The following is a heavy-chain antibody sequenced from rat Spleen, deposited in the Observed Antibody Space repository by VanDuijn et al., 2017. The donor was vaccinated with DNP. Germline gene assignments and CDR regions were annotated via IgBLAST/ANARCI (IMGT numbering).Heavy chain of an antibody. CDR3: ARRYYDGGDGDALDA. Sequence: EVQLVESGGGLVQPGRSLKLSCAASGFPFSDYFMAWVRQAPNKGLEWVASISPSGGSTYYRDSVKGRFTVFRDNAKSSLHLQMDSLRSEDTATYYCARRYYDGGDGDALDAWGQGTSVTVSS. J-gene: IGHJ4*01. CDR1: GFPFSDYF. CDR2: ISPSGGST. V-gene: IGHV5-25*01. D-gene: IGHD1-12*02.